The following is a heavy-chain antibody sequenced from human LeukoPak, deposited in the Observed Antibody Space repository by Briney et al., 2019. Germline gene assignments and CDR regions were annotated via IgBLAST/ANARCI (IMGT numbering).Heavy chain of an antibody. CDR1: GGSISSSSYY. Sequence: SETLSLTCTVSGGSISSSSYYWGWIRQPPGKGLEWIGSIYYSGSTYYNPSLKSRVTISVDTSKNQFSLKLSSVTAADTAVYYCARQHNRSQRYCSSTSCYPFDLWGRGTLVTVSS. D-gene: IGHD2-2*01. J-gene: IGHJ2*01. V-gene: IGHV4-39*01. CDR2: IYYSGST. CDR3: ARQHNRSQRYCSSTSCYPFDL.